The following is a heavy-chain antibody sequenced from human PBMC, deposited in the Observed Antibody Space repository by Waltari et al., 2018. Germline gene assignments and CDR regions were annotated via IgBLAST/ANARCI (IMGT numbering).Heavy chain of an antibody. D-gene: IGHD1-26*01. J-gene: IGHJ3*02. Sequence: QVQLVESGGGVVQPGRSLRLSCAASGFTFSSYGMHWVRQARGKGLEWVAVIWYDGSNKDNADSVKGRFTISRDNSKNTLYLKMNSLRAEDTAVYYCARITSRCMAHPACPSYFDIWGQGTMVTVSS. CDR2: IWYDGSNK. CDR3: ARITSRCMAHPACPSYFDI. V-gene: IGHV3-33*01. CDR1: GFTFSSYG.